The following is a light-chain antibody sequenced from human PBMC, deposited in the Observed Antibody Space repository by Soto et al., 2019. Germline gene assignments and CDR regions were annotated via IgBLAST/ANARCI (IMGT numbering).Light chain of an antibody. Sequence: DIPMTQSPSSLSASVGDRVTISCRASQSISTYLNWYQQTPGKAPKLLIHTASILQSGVPSRFSGSASGTDFTLTITNVQPEDFAIYYCQQSYNIPLTFGPGTKVDIQ. CDR2: TAS. V-gene: IGKV1-39*01. CDR3: QQSYNIPLT. CDR1: QSISTY. J-gene: IGKJ3*01.